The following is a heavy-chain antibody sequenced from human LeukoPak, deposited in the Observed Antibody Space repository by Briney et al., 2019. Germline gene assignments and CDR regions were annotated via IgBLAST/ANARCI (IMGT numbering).Heavy chain of an antibody. CDR2: ISSSSSYI. Sequence: GGSLRLSCAASGFTFSSYWMSWVRQTPGKGLEWVSSISSSSSYIYYADSVKGRFTISRDNAKNSLYLQMNSLRAEDTAVYYCARAPGYYYGMDVWGQGTTVTVSS. J-gene: IGHJ6*02. V-gene: IGHV3-21*01. CDR3: ARAPGYYYGMDV. CDR1: GFTFSSYW.